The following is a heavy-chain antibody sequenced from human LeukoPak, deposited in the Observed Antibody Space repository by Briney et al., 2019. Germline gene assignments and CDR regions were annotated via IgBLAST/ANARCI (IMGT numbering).Heavy chain of an antibody. D-gene: IGHD2-15*01. CDR2: IYYSGST. V-gene: IGHV4-39*07. CDR3: VFSWVSRGDAFDI. Sequence: PSETLSLTCTVSGGSISSSSHYWDWVRQPPGEGLEWIGSIYYSGSTYYNPSLKSRVTISVDTSKNQFSLKLISVTAADTAVYYCVFSWVSRGDAFDIWGQGTMVTVSS. CDR1: GGSISSSSHY. J-gene: IGHJ3*02.